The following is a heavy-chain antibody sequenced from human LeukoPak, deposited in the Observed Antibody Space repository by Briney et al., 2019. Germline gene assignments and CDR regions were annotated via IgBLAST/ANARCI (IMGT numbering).Heavy chain of an antibody. CDR2: ISAYSGNT. Sequence: ASVKVSCKASGYTFTSYGISWVRQAPGQGLEWMGWISAYSGNTNYAQKLQGRVTMTTDTSTSTAYMELRSLRSDDTAVYYCARDSVVGVIGGWLDAFDIWGQGTMVTVSS. CDR1: GYTFTSYG. D-gene: IGHD3-22*01. CDR3: ARDSVVGVIGGWLDAFDI. J-gene: IGHJ3*02. V-gene: IGHV1-18*01.